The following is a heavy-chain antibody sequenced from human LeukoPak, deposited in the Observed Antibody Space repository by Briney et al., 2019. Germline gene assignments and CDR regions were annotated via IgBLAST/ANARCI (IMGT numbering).Heavy chain of an antibody. CDR3: ARGQMAGY. D-gene: IGHD5-24*01. CDR1: GFTVSSNY. J-gene: IGHJ4*02. Sequence: GGSLRLSCEVSGFTVSSNYMTWVRQAPGKGLEWVSIIYSGGSTYYADSVKGRFAISRDNSKNTLYLQMNSLRAEDTAVFYCARGQMAGYWGQGTLVTVSS. CDR2: IYSGGST. V-gene: IGHV3-66*01.